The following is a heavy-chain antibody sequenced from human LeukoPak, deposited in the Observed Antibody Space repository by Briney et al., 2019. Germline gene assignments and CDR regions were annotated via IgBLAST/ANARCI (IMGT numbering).Heavy chain of an antibody. Sequence: GASVKVSCKASGYTFTGYYMHWVRQAPGQGLEWMGIINPSGGSTSYAQKFQGKVTMARDTSTSTVYMELSSLRSEDTAVYYCAREGGRSSWFDYWGQGTLVTVSS. CDR2: INPSGGST. CDR1: GYTFTGYY. CDR3: AREGGRSSWFDY. J-gene: IGHJ4*02. V-gene: IGHV1-46*01. D-gene: IGHD6-13*01.